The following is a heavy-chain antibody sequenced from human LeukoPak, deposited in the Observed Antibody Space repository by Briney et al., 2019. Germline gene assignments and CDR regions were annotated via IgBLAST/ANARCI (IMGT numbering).Heavy chain of an antibody. J-gene: IGHJ4*02. CDR3: TSVDSTDYYFDS. CDR1: GFTFGDYG. V-gene: IGHV3-49*04. CDR2: SRSKAYGGTT. Sequence: GGSLRLSCTASGFTFGDYGMTWVRQSPGKGLEWVGFSRSKAYGGTTEYAASVKGRFSISRDGSNSIAYLQMNSLKTEDTAVYYCTSVDSTDYYFDSWGQGTLVTVSS. D-gene: IGHD3-22*01.